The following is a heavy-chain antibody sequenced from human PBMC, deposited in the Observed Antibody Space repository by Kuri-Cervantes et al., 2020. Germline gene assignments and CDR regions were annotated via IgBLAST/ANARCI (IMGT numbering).Heavy chain of an antibody. CDR1: GGSISSSHSY. J-gene: IGHJ6*03. V-gene: IGHV4-39*07. D-gene: IGHD3-10*01. CDR2: IFYTGSGSN. CDR3: ARGRYYYYYMDV. Sequence: SETLSLTCTVSGGSISSSHSYWGWIRQPPGKWLEWIGNIFYTGSGSNYYNPSLKSRVTISVDKSKNQFSLKLSSVTAADTAVYYCARGRYYYYYMDVWGKGTTVTVSS.